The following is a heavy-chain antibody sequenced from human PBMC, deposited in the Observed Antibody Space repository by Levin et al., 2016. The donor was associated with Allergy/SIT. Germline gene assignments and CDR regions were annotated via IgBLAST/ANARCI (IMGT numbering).Heavy chain of an antibody. Sequence: GESLKISCAASGFTFDYYTMNWVRQAPGKGLEWVSSINPSTNYIYYADSLKGRFTISRDNANNSLYLQMNSLRAEDTAIYYCARRRVTTKAFDLWGRGTLVSVSS. CDR2: INPSTNYI. CDR3: ARRRVTTKAFDL. V-gene: IGHV3-21*01. D-gene: IGHD4-17*01. J-gene: IGHJ2*01. CDR1: GFTFDYYT.